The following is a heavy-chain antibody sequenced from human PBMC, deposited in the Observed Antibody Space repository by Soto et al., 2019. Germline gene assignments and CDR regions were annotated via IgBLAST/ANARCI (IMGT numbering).Heavy chain of an antibody. CDR1: GGTFSPYT. CDR2: IIPFHGVT. V-gene: IGHV1-69*08. J-gene: IGHJ4*02. Sequence: QVQLVQSGAEVKKPGSSVKVSCKASGGTFSPYTINWVRQAPGQGLEWMGRIIPFHGVTNYAQKFQARVTIPADKSTSTAYMELSGLRFEDKAMYYCTRDWEITVSTWSFGGFWGRGTLVTVYS. CDR3: TRDWEITVSTWSFGGF. D-gene: IGHD3-10*01.